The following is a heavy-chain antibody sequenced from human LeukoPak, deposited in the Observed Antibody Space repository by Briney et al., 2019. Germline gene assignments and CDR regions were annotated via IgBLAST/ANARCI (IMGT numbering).Heavy chain of an antibody. CDR1: XFTFXXXA. J-gene: IGHJ6*02. CDR2: ISGSGGST. V-gene: IGHV3-23*01. CDR3: AKDPIWFGESYGMDV. Sequence: RLXXAXXXFTFXXXAMXXXRXXXXXXXXXVSAISGSGGSTYYADSVKGRFTISRDNSKNTLYLQMNSLRAEDTAVYYCAKDPIWFGESYGMDVWGQGTTVTVSS. D-gene: IGHD3-10*01.